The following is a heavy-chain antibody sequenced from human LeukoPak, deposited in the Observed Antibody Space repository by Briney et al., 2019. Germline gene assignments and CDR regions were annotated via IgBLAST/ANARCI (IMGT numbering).Heavy chain of an antibody. Sequence: PSETLSLTCAVYGGSFSGYYWSWIRQPPGKGLEWIGAIYYSGSAYYNPSLKSRVTISVDTSKNQFSLKVTSVTAADTAVYYCARAYGARPYYYFDYWGQGTLVTVSS. V-gene: IGHV4-34*01. CDR2: IYYSGSA. J-gene: IGHJ4*02. D-gene: IGHD4-17*01. CDR1: GGSFSGYY. CDR3: ARAYGARPYYYFDY.